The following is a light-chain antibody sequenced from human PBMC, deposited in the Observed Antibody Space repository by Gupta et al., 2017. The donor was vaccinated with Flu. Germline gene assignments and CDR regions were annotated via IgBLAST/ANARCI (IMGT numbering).Light chain of an antibody. CDR3: LVWDSSTGV. J-gene: IGLJ1*01. CDR2: KDR. V-gene: IGLV3-1*01. CDR1: RMGNKY. Sequence: SPGKTASSACSGDRMGNKYGCWYQPRPGQSHLLLIYKDRKRPSGIPGRFSGSNSGNTATLTISGTQAMDEADYYCLVWDSSTGVFGTGTKVSVL.